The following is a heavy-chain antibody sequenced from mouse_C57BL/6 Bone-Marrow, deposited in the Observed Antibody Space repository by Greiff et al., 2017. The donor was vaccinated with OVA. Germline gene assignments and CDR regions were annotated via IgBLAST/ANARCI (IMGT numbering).Heavy chain of an antibody. CDR3: TKGAAQATKAMDY. V-gene: IGHV2-2*01. D-gene: IGHD3-2*02. CDR2: IWSGGST. Sequence: QVQLKQSGPGLVQPSQSLSITCTVSGFSLTSYGVHWVRQSPGKGLEWLGVIWSGGSTDYNAAFISRLSISKDNSKNQVFLKMSSLQADNTAIYYGTKGAAQATKAMDYWGQGTSVTVSS. J-gene: IGHJ4*01. CDR1: GFSLTSYG.